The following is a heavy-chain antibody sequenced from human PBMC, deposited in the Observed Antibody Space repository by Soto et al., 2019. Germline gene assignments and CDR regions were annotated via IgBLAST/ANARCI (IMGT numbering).Heavy chain of an antibody. V-gene: IGHV2-5*02. Sequence: QITLKESGPTLVKPTQTLTLTCTFSGFSLSTNGVGVGWIRQPPGKALEWLALIYWDDDKRYSPSLKSRLTITSDTTKNQVDHTMTNMDPVDTGTYYCAQRLGYGDYEDWFDPWGQGTLVTVSS. CDR1: GFSLSTNGVG. J-gene: IGHJ5*02. CDR2: IYWDDDK. CDR3: AQRLGYGDYEDWFDP. D-gene: IGHD4-17*01.